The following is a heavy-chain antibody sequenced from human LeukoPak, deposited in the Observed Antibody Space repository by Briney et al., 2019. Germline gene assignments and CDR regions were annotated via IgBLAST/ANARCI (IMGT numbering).Heavy chain of an antibody. V-gene: IGHV3-48*03. CDR3: ARGPIPGVHTSGLNGPPHY. D-gene: IGHD3-16*01. CDR2: ISSSGSAI. Sequence: GGSLRLSCAASGFTFSSYEMKWVRQAPGKGLEWVSYISSSGSAIYYTDSVKGRFTISRDNAKNSLYLQMNSLRAEDTAVYYCARGPIPGVHTSGLNGPPHYWGQGTLVTVSS. CDR1: GFTFSSYE. J-gene: IGHJ4*02.